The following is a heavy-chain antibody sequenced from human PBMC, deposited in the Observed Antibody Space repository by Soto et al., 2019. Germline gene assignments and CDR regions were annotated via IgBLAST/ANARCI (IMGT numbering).Heavy chain of an antibody. V-gene: IGHV3-7*01. J-gene: IGHJ6*02. D-gene: IGHD6-13*01. CDR2: IKQDGSEK. CDR1: GFTFSSYW. Sequence: GGSLRLSCAASGFTFSSYWMSWVRQAPGKGLEWVANIKQDGSEKYYVDSVKGRFTISRDNAKNSLYLQMNSLRAEDTAVYYCARISSSWPGRYYGMDVWGQGTTVTVSS. CDR3: ARISSSWPGRYYGMDV.